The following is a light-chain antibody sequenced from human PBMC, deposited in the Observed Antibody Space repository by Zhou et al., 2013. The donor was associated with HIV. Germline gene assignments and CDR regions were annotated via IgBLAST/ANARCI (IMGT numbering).Light chain of an antibody. CDR2: KAS. CDR1: QSIGIW. V-gene: IGKV1-5*03. J-gene: IGKJ1*01. Sequence: DIQMTQSPSTLSASVGDRVTITCRASQSIGIWLAWYQHKAGKAPKLLIYKASSLQSGVPPRFSGSGSGTEFTLTISSLQPDDFATFYXQNYNDYVWTFGQGTKVEI. CDR3: QNYNDYVWT.